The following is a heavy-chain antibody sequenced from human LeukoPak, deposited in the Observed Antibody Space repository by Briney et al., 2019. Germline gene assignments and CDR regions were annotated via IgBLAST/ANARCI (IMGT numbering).Heavy chain of an antibody. Sequence: VASVKVSCKASGYTFTSYYMHWVRQAPGQGLEWMGIINPSGGSTSYAQKFQGRVTMTRDTSTSTVYMELSSLRSEDTAVYYCARVHPRPIMITFAAQPFDYWGQGTLVTVSS. CDR2: INPSGGST. CDR1: GYTFTSYY. CDR3: ARVHPRPIMITFAAQPFDY. V-gene: IGHV1-46*01. D-gene: IGHD3-16*01. J-gene: IGHJ4*02.